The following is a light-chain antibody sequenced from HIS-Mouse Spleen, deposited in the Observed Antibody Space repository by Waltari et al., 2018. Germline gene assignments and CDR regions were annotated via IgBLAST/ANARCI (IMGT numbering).Light chain of an antibody. V-gene: IGLV2-18*02. CDR1: SSDVGSYNR. J-gene: IGLJ1*01. CDR3: SSYTSSSTV. CDR2: EVS. Sequence: QSALTQPPSVSGSPGQSVTISCTGTSSDVGSYNRVSWYQQPPGTAPHRMIYEVSHRPSGVPHRFSASKSGNTASLTISGLQAEDEADYYCSSYTSSSTVFGTGTKVTVL.